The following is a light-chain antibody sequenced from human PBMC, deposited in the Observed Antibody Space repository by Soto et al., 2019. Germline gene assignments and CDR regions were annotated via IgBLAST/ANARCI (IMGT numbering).Light chain of an antibody. CDR1: QSVSSSY. CDR2: GAS. CDR3: QQYGSSVT. V-gene: IGKV3-20*01. J-gene: IGKJ3*01. Sequence: EMVLTQSPGTLSLSPGERATLSCRASQSVSSSYLAWYQQKPGQAPRLFIYGASSRATGIPDRFSGSGSGTYFTLPISRLEPEDFAVYYCQQYGSSVTFGPGTKVDIK.